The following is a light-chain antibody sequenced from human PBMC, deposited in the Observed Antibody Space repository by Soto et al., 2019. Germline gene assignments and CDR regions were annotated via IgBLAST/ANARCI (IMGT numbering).Light chain of an antibody. CDR3: GSWDSSLSAYV. Sequence: QSVLTQPPSGSPAPGQKGSIFCPGSSSKSGGNSVSWYKPLPGTAPKLLIYDDNKRPSGIPDRFSGSKSGPSATLGITGFQTGDEADYYCGSWDSSLSAYVFGTGTKVTVL. CDR2: DDN. J-gene: IGLJ1*01. V-gene: IGLV1-51*01. CDR1: SSKSGGNS.